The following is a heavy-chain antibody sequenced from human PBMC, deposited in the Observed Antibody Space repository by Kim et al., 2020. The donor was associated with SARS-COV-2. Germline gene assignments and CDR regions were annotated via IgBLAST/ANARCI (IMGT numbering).Heavy chain of an antibody. Sequence: GGSLRLSCAASGFTFGDYAMHWVRQAPGKGLEWVSGISWNSGSIGYADSVKGRFTISRDNAKNSLYLQMNSLRAEDTALYYGANLEHCGGGSCYSGTVPTDYWGQGTLVTVSP. CDR3: ANLEHCGGGSCYSGTVPTDY. V-gene: IGHV3-9*01. J-gene: IGHJ4*02. D-gene: IGHD2-15*01. CDR2: ISWNSGSI. CDR1: GFTFGDYA.